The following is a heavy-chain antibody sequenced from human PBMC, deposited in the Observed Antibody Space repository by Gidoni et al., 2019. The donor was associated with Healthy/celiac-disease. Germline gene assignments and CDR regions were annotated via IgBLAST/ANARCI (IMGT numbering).Heavy chain of an antibody. CDR2: INRDGSGT. CDR1: GFTFSSYW. J-gene: IGHJ5*02. D-gene: IGHD3-9*01. V-gene: IGHV3-74*01. CDR3: AREEGYYDILTGYWGWFDP. Sequence: EVQLVESGGGLVQPGGSLRLSCAASGFTFSSYWMHWVRQAPGKGLVWVSRINRDGSGTSYADSVKGRFTISRDNAKNTLYLQMNSLRAEDTAVYYCAREEGYYDILTGYWGWFDPWGQGTLVTVSS.